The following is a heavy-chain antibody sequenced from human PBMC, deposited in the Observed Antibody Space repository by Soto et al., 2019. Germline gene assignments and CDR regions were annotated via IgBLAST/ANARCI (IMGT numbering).Heavy chain of an antibody. Sequence: ASVKVSCKASGGTFSSYAISWVRQAPGQGLEWMGGIIPIFGTANYAQKFQGRVTITADESTSTAYMELSSLRSEDTAVYYCARDRGHYYDSSANPDAFDIWGQGTMVTVSS. CDR2: IIPIFGTA. V-gene: IGHV1-69*13. CDR3: ARDRGHYYDSSANPDAFDI. J-gene: IGHJ3*02. CDR1: GGTFSSYA. D-gene: IGHD3-22*01.